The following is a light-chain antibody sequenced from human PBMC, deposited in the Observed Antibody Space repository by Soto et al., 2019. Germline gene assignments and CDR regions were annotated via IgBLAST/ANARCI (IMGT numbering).Light chain of an antibody. CDR2: DVS. CDR3: CSYAGSYTVV. CDR1: SRDVGGYNY. Sequence: QSALTQPRSVSGSPGQSVTISCTGTSRDVGGYNYVSWYQQHPGKAPKLMIYDVSKRPSGVPDRFSGSKAGNTASLTISGLQAEDEADYYCCSYAGSYTVVFGGGTKLTV. V-gene: IGLV2-11*01. J-gene: IGLJ2*01.